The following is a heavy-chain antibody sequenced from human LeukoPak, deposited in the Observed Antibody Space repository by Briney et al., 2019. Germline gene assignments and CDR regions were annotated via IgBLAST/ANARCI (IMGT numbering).Heavy chain of an antibody. D-gene: IGHD3-10*01. Sequence: GGSLRLSCAASGFTFSSYSMSWVRQAPGKGLEWVSSISSSSTYRYYAASVKGRFTISRDNAKNSLYLQMNSLRAEDTAVYYCARGGSGSYYTIFDYWGQGTLVTVSS. V-gene: IGHV3-21*01. J-gene: IGHJ4*02. CDR2: ISSSSTYR. CDR3: ARGGSGSYYTIFDY. CDR1: GFTFSSYS.